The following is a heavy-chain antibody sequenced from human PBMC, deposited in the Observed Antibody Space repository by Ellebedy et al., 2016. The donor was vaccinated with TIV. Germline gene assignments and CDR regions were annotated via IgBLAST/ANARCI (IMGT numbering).Heavy chain of an antibody. CDR1: GCSISNSDYY. CDR3: ARDPALPRGRFDT. CDR2: IYYSGSA. V-gene: IGHV4-39*07. Sequence: MPSETLSLTCTVSGCSISNSDYYWNWIRQPPGKGLEWIGSIYYSGSAYYNPSLKSRVTVSVDTSKNQFSLNLSSVTAADTAVYYCARDPALPRGRFDTWGQGTLVTVSS. J-gene: IGHJ5*02.